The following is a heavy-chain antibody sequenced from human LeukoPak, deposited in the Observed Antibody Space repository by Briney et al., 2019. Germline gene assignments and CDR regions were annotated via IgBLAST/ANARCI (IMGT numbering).Heavy chain of an antibody. J-gene: IGHJ3*02. V-gene: IGHV3-23*01. CDR2: ISGSGGST. CDR3: AKSVIVSGFSAFDI. CDR1: GFTFSNAW. D-gene: IGHD3-22*01. Sequence: QTGGSLRLSCAASGFTFSNAWMSWVRQAPGKGLEWVSAISGSGGSTYYADSVKGRFTISRVNSKNTLYLQMNSLRAEDTAVYYCAKSVIVSGFSAFDIWGQGTMVTVSS.